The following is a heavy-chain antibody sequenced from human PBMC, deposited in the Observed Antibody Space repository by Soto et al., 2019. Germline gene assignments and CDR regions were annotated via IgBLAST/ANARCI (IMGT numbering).Heavy chain of an antibody. V-gene: IGHV4-30-2*06. CDR1: GASVSSGGYS. CDR3: ASSVVTPNVLTGSGFDS. J-gene: IGHJ4*02. D-gene: IGHD3-9*01. CDR2: IYHTGNA. Sequence: LQLQQSGSGLVKPSQTLSLTCVVSGASVSSGGYSWSWIRQSPEKGLEWIGYIYHTGNAYYTPSLKTRVTMSVDKSNNHFSLKLTSVTAADMAVYYCASSVVTPNVLTGSGFDSWGQGTLVIVSS.